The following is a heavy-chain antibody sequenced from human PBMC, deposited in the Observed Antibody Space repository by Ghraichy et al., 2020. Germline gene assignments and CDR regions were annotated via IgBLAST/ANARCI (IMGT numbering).Heavy chain of an antibody. CDR2: INHSGST. D-gene: IGHD3-22*01. CDR1: GGSFSGYY. V-gene: IGHV4-34*01. J-gene: IGHJ4*02. Sequence: SETLSLTCAVYGGSFSGYYWSWIRQPPGKGLEWIGEINHSGSTNYNPSLKSRVTISVDTSKNQFSLKLSSVTAADTAVYYCARGHSLYYYDSSGYLSGWGQGTLVTVSS. CDR3: ARGHSLYYYDSSGYLSG.